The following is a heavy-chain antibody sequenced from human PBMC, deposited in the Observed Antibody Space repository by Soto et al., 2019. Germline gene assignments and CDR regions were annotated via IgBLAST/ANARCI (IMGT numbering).Heavy chain of an antibody. CDR2: ILYDGSDK. D-gene: IGHD6-19*01. V-gene: IGHV3-30-3*01. J-gene: IGHJ4*02. CDR1: GFTFSRHA. Sequence: PGGSLTLSCTASGFTFSRHAMHWVRQAPGKGLEWVAVILYDGSDKYYTDSVKGRITISRDNSKNTLYLQMNTLRLEDTGVYYCARAPGSVAVAGADYWGQGTLVTVSS. CDR3: ARAPGSVAVAGADY.